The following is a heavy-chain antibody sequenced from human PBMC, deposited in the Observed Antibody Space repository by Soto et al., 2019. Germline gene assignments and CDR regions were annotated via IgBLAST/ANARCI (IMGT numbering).Heavy chain of an antibody. Sequence: GGSLRLSCAASGFTFSSYGMHWVRQAPGKGLEWVAVISYDGSNKYYADSVKGRFTISRDNSKNTLYLQMNSLRAEDTAVYYCAKGGIAAAVDYFDYWGQGTLVTVSS. CDR1: GFTFSSYG. CDR2: ISYDGSNK. V-gene: IGHV3-30*18. CDR3: AKGGIAAAVDYFDY. J-gene: IGHJ4*02. D-gene: IGHD6-13*01.